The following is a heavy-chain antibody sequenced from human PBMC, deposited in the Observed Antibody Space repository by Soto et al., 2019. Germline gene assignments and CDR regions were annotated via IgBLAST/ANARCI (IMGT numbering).Heavy chain of an antibody. CDR3: TTHYGDWYYFDY. Sequence: PGGSLRLSCAASGFTFSNAWMSWVLQAPGKGLEWVGRIKSKTDGGTTDYAAPVKGRFTVSRDDSKNTLYLQMNSLKTEDTAVYYCTTHYGDWYYFDYSGQGTLVTVSS. D-gene: IGHD4-17*01. CDR2: IKSKTDGGTT. CDR1: GFTFSNAW. J-gene: IGHJ4*02. V-gene: IGHV3-15*01.